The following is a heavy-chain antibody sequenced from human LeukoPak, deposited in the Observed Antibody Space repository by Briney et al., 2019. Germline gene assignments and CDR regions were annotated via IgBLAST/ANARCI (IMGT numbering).Heavy chain of an antibody. D-gene: IGHD6-19*01. CDR2: IKEDGSVK. Sequence: QPGGSLRLSCTAPGFIFSSHWMTWVRQSPGKGLEWVANIKEDGSVKYYVDSVKGRFTISRDNTKNALYLQMNSLRADDTAVYFCARDSTWLLDYWGQGTLITVSS. J-gene: IGHJ4*02. CDR3: ARDSTWLLDY. V-gene: IGHV3-7*03. CDR1: GFIFSSHW.